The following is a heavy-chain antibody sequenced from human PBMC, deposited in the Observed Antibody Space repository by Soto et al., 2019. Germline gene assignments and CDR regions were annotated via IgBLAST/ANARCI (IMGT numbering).Heavy chain of an antibody. J-gene: IGHJ6*03. CDR1: GFTFSDYY. Sequence: PGGSLRLSCAASGFTFSDYYMSWIRQAPGKGLEWVSYISSSGSTIYYADSVKGRFTISRDNAKNSLYLQMNSLRAEDTAVYYYARDHRLDSRKAYYYYYMDVWGKGTTVIVSS. CDR3: ARDHRLDSRKAYYYYYMDV. V-gene: IGHV3-11*01. CDR2: ISSSGSTI. D-gene: IGHD6-13*01.